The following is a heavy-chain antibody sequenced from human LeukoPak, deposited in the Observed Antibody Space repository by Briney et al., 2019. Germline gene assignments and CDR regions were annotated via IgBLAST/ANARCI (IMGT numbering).Heavy chain of an antibody. J-gene: IGHJ5*02. D-gene: IGHD3-10*01. CDR2: ISYTGST. CDR3: ARDDYRGVTNFDP. V-gene: IGHV4-59*01. CDR1: GGSISPYF. Sequence: SETLSLTCTVSGGSISPYFWSWIRQPPGKGLEWIGYISYTGSTNYNPSLKSRVTISVDTSKNQFSLQLTSVTAADTAVHYCARDDYRGVTNFDPWGQGTLVTVSS.